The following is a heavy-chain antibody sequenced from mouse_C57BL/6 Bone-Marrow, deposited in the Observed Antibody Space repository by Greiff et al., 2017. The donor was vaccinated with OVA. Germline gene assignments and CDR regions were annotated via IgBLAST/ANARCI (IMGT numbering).Heavy chain of an antibody. J-gene: IGHJ1*03. CDR3: ARHGGGYYKGYFDV. CDR2: ISSGGSYT. D-gene: IGHD2-3*01. Sequence: EVKVVESGGDLVKPGGSLKLSCAASGFTFSSYGMSWVRQTPDKRLEWVATISSGGSYTYYPDSVKGRFTISRDNAKNTLYLQMSSLKSEDTAMYYCARHGGGYYKGYFDVWGTGTTVTVSS. V-gene: IGHV5-6*01. CDR1: GFTFSSYG.